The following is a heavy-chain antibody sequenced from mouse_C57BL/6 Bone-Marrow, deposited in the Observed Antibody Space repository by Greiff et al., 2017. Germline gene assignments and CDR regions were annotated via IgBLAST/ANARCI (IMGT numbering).Heavy chain of an antibody. D-gene: IGHD1-1*01. V-gene: IGHV1-55*01. CDR3: ARVWGIYYYGPDY. Sequence: QVQLQQPGAELVKPGASVKMSCKASGYTFTRYWITWVKQRPGQGLEWIGAIYPGSGRTNYNEKFKCKATLTVDTSSSTAYMQLSSLTSEDSAVYYCARVWGIYYYGPDYWGQGTTRTVSS. CDR2: IYPGSGRT. J-gene: IGHJ2*01. CDR1: GYTFTRYW.